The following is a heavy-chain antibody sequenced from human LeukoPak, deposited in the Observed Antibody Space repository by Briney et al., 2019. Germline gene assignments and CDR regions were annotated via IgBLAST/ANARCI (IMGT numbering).Heavy chain of an antibody. Sequence: PGGSLRLSCAASGFTFSSYAMSWVRQAPGKGLEWVSAISGSGGSTYYADSVKGRFTISRDNSKNTLYLQMNSLRAEDTAVYYCAKDIIVVVPAAMPRDYWGQGTLVTVSS. CDR3: AKDIIVVVPAAMPRDY. D-gene: IGHD2-2*01. J-gene: IGHJ4*02. CDR1: GFTFSSYA. V-gene: IGHV3-23*01. CDR2: ISGSGGST.